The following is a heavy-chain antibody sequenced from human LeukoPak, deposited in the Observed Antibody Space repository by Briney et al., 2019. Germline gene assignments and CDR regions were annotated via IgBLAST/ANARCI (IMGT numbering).Heavy chain of an antibody. CDR2: ISSSGSTK. V-gene: IGHV3-48*03. D-gene: IGHD6-13*01. J-gene: IGHJ3*02. CDR3: AREIAGSGPAFDI. CDR1: GLTLSSYE. Sequence: GGSLRLSCAASGLTLSSYEMNWVRQAPGKGLEWVSYISSSGSTKYYTDSVRGRFTISRDNAKNSLSLQMNSLRAEDTAVYYCAREIAGSGPAFDIWGQGTMVTVSS.